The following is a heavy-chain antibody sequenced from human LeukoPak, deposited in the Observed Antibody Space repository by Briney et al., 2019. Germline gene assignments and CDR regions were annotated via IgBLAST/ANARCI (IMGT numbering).Heavy chain of an antibody. D-gene: IGHD3-9*01. J-gene: IGHJ3*02. CDR1: GGSISSYY. Sequence: PSETLSLTCTVSGGSISSYYWSWIRQPAGKGLEWIGRIYTSGSTNYNPSLKSRVTMSVDTSKNQFSLKLSSVTAADTAVYYCARVIYDILTGYSDDAFDIWGQGTMVTVSS. CDR2: IYTSGST. CDR3: ARVIYDILTGYSDDAFDI. V-gene: IGHV4-4*07.